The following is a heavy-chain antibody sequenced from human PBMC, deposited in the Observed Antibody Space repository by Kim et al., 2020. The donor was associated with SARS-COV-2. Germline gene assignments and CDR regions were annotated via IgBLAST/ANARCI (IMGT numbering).Heavy chain of an antibody. V-gene: IGHV3-15*01. Sequence: GGSLRHSCAVAGFTFNNAWMTWVRQAPGKGLEWVGRIKSKADGGTADYAAPVKGRFVISRDDLTNTLFLQMDSLKTEDTAIYYCATSGNSHYNDYWGQGTVVIVSS. CDR1: GFTFNNAW. J-gene: IGHJ4*02. CDR2: IKSKADGGTA. D-gene: IGHD5-12*01. CDR3: ATSGNSHYNDY.